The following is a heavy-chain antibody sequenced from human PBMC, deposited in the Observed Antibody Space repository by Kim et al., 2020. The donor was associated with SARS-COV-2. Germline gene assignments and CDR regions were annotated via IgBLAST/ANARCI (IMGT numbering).Heavy chain of an antibody. V-gene: IGHV4-34*01. CDR1: GGSFSGYY. D-gene: IGHD3-10*01. CDR3: ARDNRITMVRGVIRGRFDY. Sequence: SETLSLTCAVYGGSFSGYYWSWIRQPPGKGLEWIGEINHSGSTNYNPSLKSRVTISVDTSKNQFSLKLSSVTAADTAVYYCARDNRITMVRGVIRGRFDYWGQGTLVTVSS. CDR2: INHSGST. J-gene: IGHJ4*02.